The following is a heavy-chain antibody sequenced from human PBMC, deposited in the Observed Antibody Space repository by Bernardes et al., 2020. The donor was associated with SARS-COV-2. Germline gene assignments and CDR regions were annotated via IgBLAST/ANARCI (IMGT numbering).Heavy chain of an antibody. V-gene: IGHV1-69*13. Sequence: SVKVSCKASGGTFSSYAISWVRQAPGQGLEWMGGIIPIFGTANYAQKFQGRVTITADESTSTAYMELSSLRSEDTAVYYCARGGYCSGGSCYGAENWFDPWGQGTLVTVSS. CDR1: GGTFSSYA. D-gene: IGHD2-15*01. CDR3: ARGGYCSGGSCYGAENWFDP. J-gene: IGHJ5*02. CDR2: IIPIFGTA.